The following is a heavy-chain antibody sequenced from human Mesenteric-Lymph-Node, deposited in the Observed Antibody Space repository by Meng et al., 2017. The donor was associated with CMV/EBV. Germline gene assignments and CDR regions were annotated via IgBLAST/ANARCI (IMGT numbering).Heavy chain of an antibody. Sequence: ESLKISCTVSGYSISSGYYWGWIRLPPQKGLEWIGNVDHSGNTYYNPSLKSRVTISLDTSNNQFSLNLVFVTAADTAVYYCARRSGTYLPNIDYWSQGTLVTVSS. CDR3: ARRSGTYLPNIDY. V-gene: IGHV4-38-2*02. J-gene: IGHJ4*02. CDR1: GYSISSGYY. CDR2: VDHSGNT. D-gene: IGHD3-10*01.